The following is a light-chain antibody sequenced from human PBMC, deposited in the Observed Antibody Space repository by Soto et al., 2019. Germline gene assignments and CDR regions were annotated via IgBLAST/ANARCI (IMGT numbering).Light chain of an antibody. Sequence: DIQMTQSPSSLSASIGDRVTITCRASQGIGVRLAWFQQKPGKVPQLLIQTASSLQSGVPSRFSGSGSWAEFTLTIDSLQPEDAAVYYCLQVNSFPRTFGQGTKVEIK. CDR2: TAS. V-gene: IGKV1-12*01. CDR3: LQVNSFPRT. J-gene: IGKJ1*01. CDR1: QGIGVR.